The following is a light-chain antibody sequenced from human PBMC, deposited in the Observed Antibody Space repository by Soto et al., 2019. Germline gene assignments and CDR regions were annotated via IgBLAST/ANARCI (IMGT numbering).Light chain of an antibody. Sequence: NFMLTQPHSVSESPGKTVTISCTRSRGSIASNYVQWFQQRPGSAPPTVIYEDNQRPSGVPDRFSGSIDSSSNSASLTISRLKTEDEADYCCQSADSSSRVFGGGTKLTVL. CDR2: EDN. J-gene: IGLJ3*02. CDR3: QSADSSSRV. V-gene: IGLV6-57*04. CDR1: RGSIASNY.